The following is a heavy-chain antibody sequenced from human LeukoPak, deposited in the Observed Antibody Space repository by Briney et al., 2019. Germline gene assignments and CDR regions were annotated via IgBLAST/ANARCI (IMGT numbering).Heavy chain of an antibody. Sequence: SETLSLTCTVSGGSISSYYWSWIRQPPGKGLEWIGHIYYSGYTHYNPSLESRVTISVDTSKNQFSLKLISVTAADTAVYYCVRGDYGGYYYFGLDVWGQGTTVTVSS. D-gene: IGHD4-23*01. CDR1: GGSISSYY. J-gene: IGHJ6*02. CDR2: IYYSGYT. V-gene: IGHV4-59*08. CDR3: VRGDYGGYYYFGLDV.